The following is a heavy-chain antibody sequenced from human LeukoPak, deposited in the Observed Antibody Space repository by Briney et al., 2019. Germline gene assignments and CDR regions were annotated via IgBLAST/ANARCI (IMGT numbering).Heavy chain of an antibody. J-gene: IGHJ5*02. CDR1: GFTFSSYG. CDR2: ISGSGGST. V-gene: IGHV3-23*01. Sequence: GGSLRLSCAASGFTFSSYGMHWVRQAPGKGLEWVSGISGSGGSTNYADSVKGRFIISRDNSKNTLYLQMNSLRAEDTAVYYCAKDSLLLWFGELSGWFDPWGQGTLVTVSS. CDR3: AKDSLLLWFGELSGWFDP. D-gene: IGHD3-10*01.